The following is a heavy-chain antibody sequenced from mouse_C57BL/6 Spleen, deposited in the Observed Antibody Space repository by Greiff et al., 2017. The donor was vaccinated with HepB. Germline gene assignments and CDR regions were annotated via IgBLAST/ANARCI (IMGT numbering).Heavy chain of an antibody. V-gene: IGHV5-4*03. Sequence: EVNVVESGGGLVKPGGSLKLSCAASGFTFSSYAMSWVRQTPEKRLEWVATISDGGSYTYYPDNVKGRFTISRDNAKNNLYLQMSHLKSEDTAMYYCARADGYYPHYYAMDYWGQGTSVTVSS. CDR2: ISDGGSYT. D-gene: IGHD2-3*01. CDR1: GFTFSSYA. J-gene: IGHJ4*01. CDR3: ARADGYYPHYYAMDY.